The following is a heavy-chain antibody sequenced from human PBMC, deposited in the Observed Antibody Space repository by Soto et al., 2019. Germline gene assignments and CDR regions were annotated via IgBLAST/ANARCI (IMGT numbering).Heavy chain of an antibody. CDR2: INHNGIT. J-gene: IGHJ2*01. CDR1: GGSFGAYY. CDR3: GRRARGEGDDYVYWYFDL. D-gene: IGHD3-16*01. Sequence: QVQLQLWGAGLLKPSETLSLTCAVNGGSFGAYYWNWIRQPPGKGLQWIGEINHNGITNYNPSLGSRRTIPVDTSKTRFSLRLTSVTAAATALDHCGRRARGEGDDYVYWYFDLWGRGTLVTVSS. V-gene: IGHV4-34*01.